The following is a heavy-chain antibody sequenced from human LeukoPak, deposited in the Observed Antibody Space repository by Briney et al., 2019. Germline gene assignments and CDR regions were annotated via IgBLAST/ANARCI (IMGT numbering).Heavy chain of an antibody. CDR1: GGSLSNSY. D-gene: IGHD1-1*01. J-gene: IGHJ5*02. V-gene: IGHV4-4*07. Sequence: SETLSLTCTVSGGSLSNSYWSWIRQPAGEGLEWIGRVYTRGNTDYNPSLKSRVTMSIDTSKNQFSLKLSSVTAADTAVYNCARDIWNGGRWFDPWGQGTLVIVSS. CDR3: ARDIWNGGRWFDP. CDR2: VYTRGNT.